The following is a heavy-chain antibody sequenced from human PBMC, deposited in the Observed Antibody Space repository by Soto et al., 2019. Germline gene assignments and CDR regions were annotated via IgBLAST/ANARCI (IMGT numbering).Heavy chain of an antibody. CDR3: ARRTGLLYSD. Sequence: PGESLKISCKGSGYSFNTYWIGWVRQMPGKGLEWMGVIYPDDSDIRYGPSFQGQVTISADKSISTAYLQWSSLKASDSGIYYCARRTGLLYSDWGQGTLVTVSS. J-gene: IGHJ4*02. CDR1: GYSFNTYW. V-gene: IGHV5-51*01. CDR2: IYPDDSDI. D-gene: IGHD2-21*01.